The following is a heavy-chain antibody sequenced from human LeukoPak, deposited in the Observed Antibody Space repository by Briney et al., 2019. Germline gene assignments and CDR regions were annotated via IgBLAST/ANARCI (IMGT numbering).Heavy chain of an antibody. Sequence: SETLSLTCTVSGGSISSGDYYLSWIRQPPGKGLEWIGYIYYSGSTYYNPSLKSRVTISVDTSKNQFSLKLSSVTAADTAVYYCAGSYYDSSGLFDPWGQGTLVTVSS. CDR1: GGSISSGDYY. V-gene: IGHV4-30-4*01. CDR2: IYYSGST. D-gene: IGHD3-22*01. J-gene: IGHJ5*02. CDR3: AGSYYDSSGLFDP.